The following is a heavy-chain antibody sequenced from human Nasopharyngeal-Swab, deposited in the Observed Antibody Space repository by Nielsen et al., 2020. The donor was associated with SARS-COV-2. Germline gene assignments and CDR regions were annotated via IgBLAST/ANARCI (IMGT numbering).Heavy chain of an antibody. J-gene: IGHJ4*02. CDR3: TRYCSTTSCPGSFNY. CDR2: IKQGGTQQ. CDR1: GFTFSSYW. D-gene: IGHD2-2*01. V-gene: IGHV3-7*01. Sequence: GESLKISCAASGFTFSSYWMSWVRQAPGKGLEWVAHIKQGGTQQYYVESVKGRLTISRDNAKNSLYLQMNSLRANDTSVYYCTRYCSTTSCPGSFNYWGQGTLVTVSS.